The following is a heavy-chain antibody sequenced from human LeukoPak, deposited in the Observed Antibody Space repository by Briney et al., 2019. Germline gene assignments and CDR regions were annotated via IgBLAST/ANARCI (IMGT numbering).Heavy chain of an antibody. J-gene: IGHJ5*02. V-gene: IGHV4-61*02. D-gene: IGHD4-17*01. CDR1: GGSISSGSYY. CDR3: ARLTMTLNNWFDP. Sequence: SETLSLTCTVSGGSISSGSYYWSWIRQPAGKGLEWIGRIYTSGSTNYNPSLKSRVTISVDTSKNQFSLKLSSVTAADTAVYYCARLTMTLNNWFDPWGQGTLVTVSS. CDR2: IYTSGST.